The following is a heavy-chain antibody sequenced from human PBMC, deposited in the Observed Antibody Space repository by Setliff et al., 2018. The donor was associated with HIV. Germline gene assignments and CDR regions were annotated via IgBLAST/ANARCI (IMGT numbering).Heavy chain of an antibody. D-gene: IGHD3-22*01. CDR1: GFTFSDYY. V-gene: IGHV3-11*03. J-gene: IGHJ3*02. Sequence: GGSLRLSCAASGFTFSDYYMSWIRQAPGKGLEWVSHISSSSSYTNYADSVKGRFTISRDNAKTSLYLQMNSLRAEDTAVYYCARSLLLHYYDSSGYSIDAFDSWGQGTMVTVSS. CDR2: ISSSSSYT. CDR3: ARSLLLHYYDSSGYSIDAFDS.